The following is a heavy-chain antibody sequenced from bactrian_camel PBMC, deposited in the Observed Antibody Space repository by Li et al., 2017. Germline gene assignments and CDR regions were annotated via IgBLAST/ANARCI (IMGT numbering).Heavy chain of an antibody. Sequence: VQLVESGGGLVQPGGSLQLSCATARFTFSIGHMSWIRQASGEGLEWVSTVYSAGGRTVYADSVKGRFTISRDNAKNTVYLQMNSLKSEDTALYYCATAIWDLVAVFAVLHEFFGYWGQGTQVTVS. CDR2: VYSAGGRT. D-gene: IGHD3*01. V-gene: IGHV3S40*01. CDR1: RFTFSIGH. J-gene: IGHJ6*01. CDR3: ATAIWDLVAVFAVLHEFFGY.